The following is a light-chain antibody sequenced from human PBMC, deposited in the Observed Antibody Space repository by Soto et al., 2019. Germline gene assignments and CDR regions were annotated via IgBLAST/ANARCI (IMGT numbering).Light chain of an antibody. V-gene: IGKV3-20*01. Sequence: IVLTQSPGTLSLSPGERATLSCRAGQSVSSNSLASYQQKPGQAPRLLIYGASSRASGIPDRFSGSGSGTDFTLTISRLEAEDFAVYYCQQYGSSPPYTFGQGTNQEIK. CDR1: QSVSSNS. J-gene: IGKJ2*01. CDR3: QQYGSSPPYT. CDR2: GAS.